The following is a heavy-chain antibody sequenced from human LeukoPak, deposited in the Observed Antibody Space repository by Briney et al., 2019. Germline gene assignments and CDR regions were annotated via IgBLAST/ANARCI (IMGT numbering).Heavy chain of an antibody. J-gene: IGHJ6*02. CDR2: IIPIFGTA. CDR3: ARAPGITMVRGADNYYYYYGMDV. Sequence: GASVKVSCKASGGTFSSYAISWVRQAPGQGLEWMGGIIPIFGTANYAQKFQGRVTITADESTSTAYMELSSLRSEDTAVYYCARAPGITMVRGADNYYYYYGMDVWGQGTTVTVSS. V-gene: IGHV1-69*13. CDR1: GGTFSSYA. D-gene: IGHD3-10*01.